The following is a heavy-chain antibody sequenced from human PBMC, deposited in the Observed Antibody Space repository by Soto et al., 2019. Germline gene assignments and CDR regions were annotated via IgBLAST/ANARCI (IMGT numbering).Heavy chain of an antibody. CDR3: ARLEGSGQWLLSPFDY. J-gene: IGHJ4*02. CDR1: GFTFSSYA. CDR2: ISGGIGST. D-gene: IGHD5-12*01. Sequence: EVQLLESGGGLVQPGGSLRLSCAASGFTFSSYAMSWVRQAPGKGLEWVSAISGGIGSTYYADSVKGRFTISRDNSKNTLYLQMNSLRVEDTAGYSCARLEGSGQWLLSPFDYWGQGTLVTVSS. V-gene: IGHV3-23*01.